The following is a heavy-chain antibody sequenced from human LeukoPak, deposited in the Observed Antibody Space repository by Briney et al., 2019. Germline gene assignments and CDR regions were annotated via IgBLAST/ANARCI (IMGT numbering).Heavy chain of an antibody. V-gene: IGHV4-39*01. J-gene: IGHJ4*02. Sequence: SETLSLTCTVSGGSMSNIYYWGWIRQPPGKGLEWIGNIFYSGITYYNPSLRSRVTIAIGTSKSQFSLKLTPVTAADTAVYYCARSITIFGVVTHFDYWGQGTLVTVSS. D-gene: IGHD3-3*01. CDR1: GGSMSNIYY. CDR3: ARSITIFGVVTHFDY. CDR2: IFYSGIT.